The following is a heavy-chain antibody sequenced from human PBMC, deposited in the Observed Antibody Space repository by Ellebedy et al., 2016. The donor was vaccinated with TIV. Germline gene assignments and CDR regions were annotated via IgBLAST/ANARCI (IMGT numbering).Heavy chain of an antibody. D-gene: IGHD5-12*01. CDR1: GGSISSSNW. Sequence: MPSEILSLTCAVSGGSISSSNWWSWVRQPPGKGLEWIGEIYHSGSTNYNPSLKSRVIISVDKSKNQFSLKLNSVTAADTALYYCARGYSGYDSYNWFDPWGQGTLVTVSS. CDR2: IYHSGST. J-gene: IGHJ5*02. CDR3: ARGYSGYDSYNWFDP. V-gene: IGHV4-4*02.